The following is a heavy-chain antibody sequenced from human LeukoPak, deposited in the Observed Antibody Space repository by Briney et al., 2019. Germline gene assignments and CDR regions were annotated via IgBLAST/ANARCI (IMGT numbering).Heavy chain of an antibody. CDR3: ARGSVDPGSFDI. D-gene: IGHD3-10*01. Sequence: GGSLRLSCAASGFTLSDYYMSWFRQAPGKGLEWVSYISSSGSSIYYVDSVKGRLTISRDNAKNSLYLQMNSLRAEDTAVYYCARGSVDPGSFDIWGQGTMVTVSS. CDR1: GFTLSDYY. J-gene: IGHJ3*02. V-gene: IGHV3-11*04. CDR2: ISSSGSSI.